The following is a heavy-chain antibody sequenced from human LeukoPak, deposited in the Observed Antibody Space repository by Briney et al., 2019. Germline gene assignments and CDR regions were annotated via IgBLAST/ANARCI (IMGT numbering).Heavy chain of an antibody. CDR2: IKQDGSEK. CDR3: AKEIHYYKSDY. V-gene: IGHV3-7*01. D-gene: IGHD3-22*01. CDR1: GFTFSNYW. J-gene: IGHJ4*02. Sequence: GGSLRHSCTASGFTFSNYWMTWVRQAPGKGLEWVASIKQDGSEKQYVGSVRGRFTISRDNATNALGLKMDSLTAADTALYYCAKEIHYYKSDYWGGEPWSPFPQ.